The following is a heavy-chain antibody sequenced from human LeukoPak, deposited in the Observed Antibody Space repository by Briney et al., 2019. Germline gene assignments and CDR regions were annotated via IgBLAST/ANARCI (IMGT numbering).Heavy chain of an antibody. Sequence: ESLKISCKGSGYSFTSYWIGWVRQMPGKGLEWMGIIYPGDSDTRYSPSFQGQVTISADKSISTAYLQWSSLKASDTAMYYCARQAGYCSGGSCYFVDPWGQGTLVTVSS. CDR1: GYSFTSYW. CDR2: IYPGDSDT. D-gene: IGHD2-15*01. J-gene: IGHJ5*02. V-gene: IGHV5-51*01. CDR3: ARQAGYCSGGSCYFVDP.